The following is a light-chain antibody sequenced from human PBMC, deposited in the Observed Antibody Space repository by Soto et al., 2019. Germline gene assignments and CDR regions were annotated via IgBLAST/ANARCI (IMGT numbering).Light chain of an antibody. CDR1: QSVSNNY. Sequence: EIVLTHSPGTLSLSPGEIATLSCRASQSVSNNYLAWYQQKPGQAPRLLIYGASNRATGIPARFSGSGSGTDFTLTISSLEPEDFAVYYCQQRSNWPITFGQGTRLEIK. CDR3: QQRSNWPIT. CDR2: GAS. V-gene: IGKV3-11*01. J-gene: IGKJ5*01.